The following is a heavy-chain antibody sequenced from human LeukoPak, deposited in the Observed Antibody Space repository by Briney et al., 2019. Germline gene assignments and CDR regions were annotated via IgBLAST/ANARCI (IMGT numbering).Heavy chain of an antibody. J-gene: IGHJ4*02. CDR1: GFTFDDYA. V-gene: IGHV3-9*01. Sequence: GGSLRLSCAASGFTFDDYAMPWVRQAPGRGLEWVSGISWNSGSIGYADSVKGRFIISRDNAKNSLYLQMNSLRAEDTALYYCAKDLLRGGSCYDYWGQGTLVTVSS. CDR3: AKDLLRGGSCYDY. CDR2: ISWNSGSI. D-gene: IGHD2-15*01.